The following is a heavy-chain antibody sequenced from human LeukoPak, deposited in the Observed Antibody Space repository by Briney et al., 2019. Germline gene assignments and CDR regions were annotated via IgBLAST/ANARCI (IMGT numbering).Heavy chain of an antibody. Sequence: GGSLRLSCAASGFTFSSYSMNWVRQAPGKGPEWVSSISSSSSYIYYADSVKGRFTISRDNAKNSLYLQMNSLRAEDTAVYYCARDSGLYYYDSSGFSVSDPWGQGTLVTVSS. CDR3: ARDSGLYYYDSSGFSVSDP. V-gene: IGHV3-21*01. CDR1: GFTFSSYS. CDR2: ISSSSSYI. J-gene: IGHJ5*02. D-gene: IGHD3-22*01.